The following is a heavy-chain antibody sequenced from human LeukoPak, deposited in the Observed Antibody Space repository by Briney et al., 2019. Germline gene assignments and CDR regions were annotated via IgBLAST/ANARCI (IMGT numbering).Heavy chain of an antibody. D-gene: IGHD2-2*01. CDR2: IYYSGGT. V-gene: IGHV4-31*03. J-gene: IGHJ4*02. CDR1: GGSISSGGYY. CDR3: AGGRVPAATLIDY. Sequence: SETLSLTCTVSGGSISSGGYYWSWIRQHPGKGLEWIGYIYYSGGTYYNPSLKSRVTISVDTSKNQFSLKLSSVTAADTAVYYCAGGRVPAATLIDYWGQGTLVTVSS.